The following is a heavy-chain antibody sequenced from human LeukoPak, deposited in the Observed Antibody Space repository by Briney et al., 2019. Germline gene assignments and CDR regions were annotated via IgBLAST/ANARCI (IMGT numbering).Heavy chain of an antibody. CDR3: ARHGSSWPGVAFDI. CDR2: IYYSGST. V-gene: IGHV4-59*08. Sequence: PSETLSLTCTVSGGSISSYYWSWIRQPPGKGLEWIGYIYYSGSTNYNPSLKSRVTISVDTSKNQFSLKLSSVTAADTAVYYCARHGSSWPGVAFDIWGQGTMVTVSS. J-gene: IGHJ3*02. D-gene: IGHD6-13*01. CDR1: GGSISSYY.